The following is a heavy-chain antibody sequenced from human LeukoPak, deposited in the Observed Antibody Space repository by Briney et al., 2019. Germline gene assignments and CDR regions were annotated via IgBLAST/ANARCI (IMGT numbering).Heavy chain of an antibody. V-gene: IGHV3-23*01. CDR3: VKDFWFNWNDDEYLYYGWDV. CDR1: GFTFTSYP. Sequence: GGSLRLSCAASGFTFTSYPMSWVRQAPGKGLECVSEISASGGSTYYADSVKGRFTISRDNSNNTLYLQMNSLRGEDTAVYYCVKDFWFNWNDDEYLYYGWDVWGQGTTVTVSS. D-gene: IGHD1-1*01. J-gene: IGHJ6*02. CDR2: ISASGGST.